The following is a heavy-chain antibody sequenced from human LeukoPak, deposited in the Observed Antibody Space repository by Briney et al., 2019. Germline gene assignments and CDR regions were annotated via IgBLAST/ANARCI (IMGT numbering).Heavy chain of an antibody. CDR2: IYYSGDT. V-gene: IGHV4-59*01. D-gene: IGHD5-18*01. J-gene: IGHJ4*02. Sequence: SETLSLTCTVSDGSISGYSWSWIRQPPGKGLEWIGYIYYSGDTNYNPSLKSRVTLSLDTSRNQLSLQLTSVTTADTAVYYCARSPTKRVTEDYWGQGTLVTVSS. CDR1: DGSISGYS. CDR3: ARSPTKRVTEDY.